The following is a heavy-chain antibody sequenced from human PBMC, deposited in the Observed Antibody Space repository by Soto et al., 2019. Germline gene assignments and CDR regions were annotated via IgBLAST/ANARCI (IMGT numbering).Heavy chain of an antibody. CDR2: IYPGDSDT. CDR3: ARHRKEDIVVVVAARILPDAFDI. V-gene: IGHV5-51*01. J-gene: IGHJ3*02. CDR1: GYSFTSYW. D-gene: IGHD2-15*01. Sequence: GESLKISCKGSGYSFTSYWIGWVRQMPGKGLEWMGIIYPGDSDTRYSPSFQGQVTISADKSISTAYLQWSSLKASDTAMYYCARHRKEDIVVVVAARILPDAFDIWGQGTMVTVSS.